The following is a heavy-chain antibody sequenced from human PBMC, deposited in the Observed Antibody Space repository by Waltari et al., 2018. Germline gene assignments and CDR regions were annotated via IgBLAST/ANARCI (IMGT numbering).Heavy chain of an antibody. CDR1: GGSISSSSYY. D-gene: IGHD3-22*01. Sequence: QLQLQESGPGLVKPSETLSLTCTVSGGSISSSSYYWGWLRQPPGKGLEWIGSIYYSGRTYYNPSLKSRVTISVDTSKNQFSLKLSSVTAADTAVYYCASTVYYDSSGWTYYFDYWGQGTLVTVSS. CDR2: IYYSGRT. CDR3: ASTVYYDSSGWTYYFDY. J-gene: IGHJ4*02. V-gene: IGHV4-39*01.